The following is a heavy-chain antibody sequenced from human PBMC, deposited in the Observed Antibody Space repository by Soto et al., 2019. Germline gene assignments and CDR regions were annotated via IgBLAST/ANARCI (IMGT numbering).Heavy chain of an antibody. V-gene: IGHV1-69*13. CDR2: IIPIFGTA. CDR1: GGTFSSYA. CDR3: ARAVTIFGVVIAQGDYYYGMDV. Sequence: SVKVSCKASGGTFSSYAISWVRQAPGQGLEWMGGIIPIFGTANYAQKFQGRVTITADESTSTAYMELSSLRSEDTAVYYCARAVTIFGVVIAQGDYYYGMDVWGQGTTVTVS. J-gene: IGHJ6*02. D-gene: IGHD3-3*01.